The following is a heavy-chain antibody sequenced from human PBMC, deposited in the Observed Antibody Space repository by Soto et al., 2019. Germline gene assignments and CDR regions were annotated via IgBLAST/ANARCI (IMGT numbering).Heavy chain of an antibody. CDR2: INHSGST. CDR1: GGSFSAYY. J-gene: IGHJ6*04. Sequence: QVQLQQWGAGLLKPSETLSLACAVYGGSFSAYYWSWIRQPPGKGLEWIGEINHSGSTKYNPSLKSRVQTAGYTSKNKFSLKLSSVCAAATAVNYCASGMGAESKFHYYFGMDLWGKGTTVTVSS. CDR3: ASGMGAESKFHYYFGMDL. V-gene: IGHV4-34*01. D-gene: IGHD3-16*01.